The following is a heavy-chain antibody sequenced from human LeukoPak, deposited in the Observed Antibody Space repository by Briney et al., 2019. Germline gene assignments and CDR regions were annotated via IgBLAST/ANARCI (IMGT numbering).Heavy chain of an antibody. V-gene: IGHV4-34*01. CDR2: INHGGRT. J-gene: IGHJ4*02. CDR1: GGSFSSYY. D-gene: IGHD2-8*01. Sequence: AETLSLTCAVYGGSFSSYYWNWIRQPPGKRLEWIGEINHGGRTNYNPSLKSRVSISLDPSKNQFSLKVNSVTAADTAVYYCARFVHRNGECYDYWGQGTLVTVSS. CDR3: ARFVHRNGECYDY.